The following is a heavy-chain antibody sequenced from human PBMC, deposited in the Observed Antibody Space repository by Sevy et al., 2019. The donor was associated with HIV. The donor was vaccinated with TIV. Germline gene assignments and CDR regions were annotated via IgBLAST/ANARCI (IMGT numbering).Heavy chain of an antibody. V-gene: IGHV3-7*01. CDR2: IKQDGSEK. CDR1: GFIFSSYW. Sequence: GGSLRLSCAASGFIFSSYWMSWVRQAPGKGLEWVANIKQDGSEKYYVDSVKGRFTISRDNAKNSLYLQMNSLRAEDTAVYYCARVLLWFGELNYFDYWGQGTLVTVSS. CDR3: ARVLLWFGELNYFDY. D-gene: IGHD3-10*01. J-gene: IGHJ4*02.